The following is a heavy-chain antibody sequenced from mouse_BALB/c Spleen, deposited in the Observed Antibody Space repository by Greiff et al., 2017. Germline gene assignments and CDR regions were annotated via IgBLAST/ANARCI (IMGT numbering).Heavy chain of an antibody. D-gene: IGHD2-4*01. J-gene: IGHJ3*01. CDR3: ARSTMITTGFAY. CDR2: IDPANGNT. V-gene: IGHV14-3*02. CDR1: GFNIKDTY. Sequence: EVQLQQSGAELVKPGASVKLSCTASGFNIKDTYMHWVKQRPEQGLEWIGRIDPANGNTKYDPKFQGKATITADTSSNTAYLQLSSLTSEDTGVYYCARSTMITTGFAYWGQGTLVTVSA.